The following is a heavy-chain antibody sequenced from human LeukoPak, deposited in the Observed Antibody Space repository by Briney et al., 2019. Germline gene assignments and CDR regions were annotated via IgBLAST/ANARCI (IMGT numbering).Heavy chain of an antibody. CDR1: GFTFSSYE. Sequence: GGSLRLSCAASGFTFSSYEMNWDRQAPGKGLEWVSYISTSGSTIYYADSVKGRFTISRDNAKNSLYLQMNSLRAEDTAVYYCAKAGRYSGYDFDYWGQGTLVTVSS. CDR2: ISTSGSTI. V-gene: IGHV3-48*03. D-gene: IGHD5-12*01. CDR3: AKAGRYSGYDFDY. J-gene: IGHJ4*02.